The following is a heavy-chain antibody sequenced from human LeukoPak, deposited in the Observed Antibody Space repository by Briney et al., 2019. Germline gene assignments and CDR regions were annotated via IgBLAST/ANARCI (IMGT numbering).Heavy chain of an antibody. CDR2: IYYSGST. Sequence: SETLSLTCTVSGGSISSYYWSWIRQPPGKGLEWIGYIYYSGSTNYNPSLKSRLTISVDTSKNQFSLKLSSVTAADTAVYYCARQYNYGWGCYLCWGEEPLVTFS. D-gene: IGHD3-10*01. V-gene: IGHV4-59*08. CDR3: ARQYNYGWGCYLC. J-gene: IGHJ4*02. CDR1: GGSISSYY.